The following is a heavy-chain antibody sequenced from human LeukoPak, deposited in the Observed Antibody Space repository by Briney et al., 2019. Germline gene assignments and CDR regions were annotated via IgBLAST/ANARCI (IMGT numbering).Heavy chain of an antibody. V-gene: IGHV4-31*03. CDR2: IYYSGST. CDR1: GGSISSGGYY. J-gene: IGHJ4*02. Sequence: SETLSLTCTVSGGSISSGGYYWSWLRQHPGKGLEWIGYIYYSGSTYYNPSLKSRVTISVDTSKNQFSLKLSSVTAADTAVYYCARYCSSTSCYSDYWGQGTLVTVSS. D-gene: IGHD2-2*01. CDR3: ARYCSSTSCYSDY.